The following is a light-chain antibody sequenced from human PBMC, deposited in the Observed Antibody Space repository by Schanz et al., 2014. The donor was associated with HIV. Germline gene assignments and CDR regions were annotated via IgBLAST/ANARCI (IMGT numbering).Light chain of an antibody. Sequence: EIVMTQSPATLSVSPGETATLSCRASQSVRSNLAWYQQKGGQVPRLLIHGASTRATGIPARFSGSGSGTDFTLTISSLEPEDFAVYYCQYFGNSGGTFGGGTKVEIK. CDR2: GAS. J-gene: IGKJ4*01. V-gene: IGKV3-15*01. CDR3: QYFGNSGGT. CDR1: QSVRSN.